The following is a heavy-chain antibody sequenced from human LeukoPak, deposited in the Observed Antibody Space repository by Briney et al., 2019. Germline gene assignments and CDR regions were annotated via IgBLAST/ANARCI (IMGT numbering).Heavy chain of an antibody. CDR1: GFTFSSYD. CDR3: AKGPDSSGYCHTTRILHY. V-gene: IGHV3-30*18. D-gene: IGHD3-22*01. Sequence: GGSLRLSCAASGFTFSSYDMHWVRQAPGKGLEWVAVISYDGSNKYYADSVKGRFTISRDNSKNTLYLQMNSLRAEDTAVYYCAKGPDSSGYCHTTRILHYWGQGTLVTVSS. J-gene: IGHJ4*02. CDR2: ISYDGSNK.